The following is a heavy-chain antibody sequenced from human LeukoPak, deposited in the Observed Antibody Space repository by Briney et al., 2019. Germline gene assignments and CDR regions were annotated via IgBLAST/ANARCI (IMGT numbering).Heavy chain of an antibody. CDR1: GFTFSSYA. CDR2: ISGNGANT. V-gene: IGHV3-23*01. CDR3: AKPMCSSTSCYRYFAY. D-gene: IGHD2-2*01. J-gene: IGHJ4*02. Sequence: GGSLRLSCAASGFTFSSYAMSWVRQAPGKGLEWVSGISGNGANTYHADSVKGRFTISRDNSKNTLYLQMNSLRVENTAVYYCAKPMCSSTSCYRYFAYSGQGSPVTVSS.